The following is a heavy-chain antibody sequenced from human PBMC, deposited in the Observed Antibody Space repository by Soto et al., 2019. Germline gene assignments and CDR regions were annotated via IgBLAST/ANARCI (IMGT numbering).Heavy chain of an antibody. Sequence: SETLSLTCTVSGASVRSGSYYWSWVRQPPGRGLEWIGYIYDTGTTNYNPSLKSRVTISVDTSKNQFSLKLSSVTAADTAVYYCARGGFYYYYGMDVWGQGTTVTVSS. CDR3: ARGGFYYYYGMDV. J-gene: IGHJ6*02. CDR1: GASVRSGSYY. V-gene: IGHV4-61*01. CDR2: IYDTGTT.